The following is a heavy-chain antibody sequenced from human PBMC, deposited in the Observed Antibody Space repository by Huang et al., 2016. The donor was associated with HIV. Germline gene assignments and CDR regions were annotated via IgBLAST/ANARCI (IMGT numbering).Heavy chain of an antibody. CDR1: GGFVVSSSFY. J-gene: IGHJ4*02. CDR3: ARHGNYIFDN. CDR2: MFYSGST. Sequence: QLQLQESGPGLVKPSKTLSLTCTVSGGFVVSSSFYWGWIRQSPGKGLEWIGSMFYSGSTYDNPSLKSRVTISIDTFNNQFSLKLSSVTAADTAVYYCARHGNYIFDNWGQGTLVTVSS. D-gene: IGHD3-10*01. V-gene: IGHV4-39*01.